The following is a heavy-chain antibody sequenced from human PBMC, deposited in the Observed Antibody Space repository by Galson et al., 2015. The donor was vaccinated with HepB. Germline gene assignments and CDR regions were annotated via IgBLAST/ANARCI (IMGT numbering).Heavy chain of an antibody. V-gene: IGHV3-30*03. D-gene: IGHD6-6*01. CDR3: ASFADSSSPKRDY. Sequence: SLRLSCAASGFTFSSYGMHWVRQAPGKGLEWVAVISYDGSNKYYTDSVKGRFTISRDNSKNTLYLQMNSLRAEDTAVYYCASFADSSSPKRDYWGQGTLVTVSS. J-gene: IGHJ4*02. CDR1: GFTFSSYG. CDR2: ISYDGSNK.